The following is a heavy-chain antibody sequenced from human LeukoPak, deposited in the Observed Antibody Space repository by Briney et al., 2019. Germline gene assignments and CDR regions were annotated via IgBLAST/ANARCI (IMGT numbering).Heavy chain of an antibody. J-gene: IGHJ3*02. V-gene: IGHV4-38-2*01. Sequence: SETLSLTCAVSGYSISSDNYWGWIRQPPGKGLEWIGSIYHSGSTYYNPSLKSRVTISVDTSKNQFSLKLSSVTAADTAVYYCARPGHALRLGAFDIWGQGTMVTVSS. CDR3: ARPGHALRLGAFDI. D-gene: IGHD3-3*01. CDR2: IYHSGST. CDR1: GYSISSDNY.